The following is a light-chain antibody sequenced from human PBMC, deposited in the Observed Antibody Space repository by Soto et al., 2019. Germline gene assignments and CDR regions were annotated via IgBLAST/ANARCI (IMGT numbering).Light chain of an antibody. CDR2: KVS. V-gene: IGKV2-30*01. Sequence: DVVMTQSPLSLPVTLGQPASISCRSSQSLVSSNGNTFLIWFQQRPGQSPRRLIYKVSNRDSAVPDRFTGSGSGTDFTLEISRVEAEDVWVYYCMQATRWPWTFGQGTKVEIK. CDR3: MQATRWPWT. CDR1: QSLVSSNGNTF. J-gene: IGKJ1*01.